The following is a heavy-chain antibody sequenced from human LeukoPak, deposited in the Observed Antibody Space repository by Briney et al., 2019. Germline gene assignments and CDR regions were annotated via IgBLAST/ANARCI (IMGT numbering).Heavy chain of an antibody. Sequence: SGPTLVNPTQTLTLTCTFSGFSLSTSGMRVSWIRQPPGKALERLARIDWDDDKFYSTSLKTRLTISKDTSKNQVVLTMTNMDPVDTATYYCARDYYDSSGYWGLGAFDIWGQGTMVTVSS. V-gene: IGHV2-70*04. J-gene: IGHJ3*02. CDR1: GFSLSTSGMR. CDR2: IDWDDDK. CDR3: ARDYYDSSGYWGLGAFDI. D-gene: IGHD3-22*01.